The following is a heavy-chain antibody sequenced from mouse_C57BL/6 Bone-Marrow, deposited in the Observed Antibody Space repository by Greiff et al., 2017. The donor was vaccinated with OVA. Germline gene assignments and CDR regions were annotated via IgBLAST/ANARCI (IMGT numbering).Heavy chain of an antibody. CDR1: GYTFTSYG. D-gene: IGHD2-3*01. V-gene: IGHV1-81*01. J-gene: IGHJ3*01. Sequence: VKLMESGAELARPGASVKLSCKASGYTFTSYGISWVKQRTGQGLEWIGEIYPRSGNTYYNEKFKGKATLTADKSSSTAYMELRSLTSEDSAVYFCARWTDGYFPFAYWGQGTLVTVSA. CDR2: IYPRSGNT. CDR3: ARWTDGYFPFAY.